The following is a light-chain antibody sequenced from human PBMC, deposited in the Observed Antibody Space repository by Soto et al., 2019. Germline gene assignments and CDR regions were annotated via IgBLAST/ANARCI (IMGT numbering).Light chain of an antibody. V-gene: IGKV3-15*01. J-gene: IGKJ2*03. Sequence: EIVMTQSPATLSVSPGERATLSCRASQSVSRNLAWYQQKPGQPPRLLIYDASTRATGVPARFGGSGSGTEFTLTISVLQSEDFAVYYCEQYGDWPPYSFGQGSKVEI. CDR2: DAS. CDR1: QSVSRN. CDR3: EQYGDWPPYS.